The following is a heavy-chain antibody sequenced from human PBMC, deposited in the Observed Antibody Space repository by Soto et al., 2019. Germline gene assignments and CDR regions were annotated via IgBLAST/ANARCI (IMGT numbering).Heavy chain of an antibody. V-gene: IGHV3-21*01. CDR2: ITSDSSNV. J-gene: IGHJ4*02. CDR1: GFTFSTYS. CDR3: ARDLGVAPATLTLDY. D-gene: IGHD2-15*01. Sequence: GGSLRLSCVASGFTFSTYSMNWVRQAPGKGLEWVSYITSDSSNVHYADSVKGRFTISRDNAKNSLSLQMNTLRAEDTAVYYCARDLGVAPATLTLDYWGQGTLVTVSS.